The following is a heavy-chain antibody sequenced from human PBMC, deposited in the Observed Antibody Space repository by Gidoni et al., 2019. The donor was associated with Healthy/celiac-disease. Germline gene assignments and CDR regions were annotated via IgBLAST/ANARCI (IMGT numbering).Heavy chain of an antibody. CDR3: ASAYLNWFDP. V-gene: IGHV4-31*03. CDR1: GGSISRGGYY. J-gene: IGHJ5*02. CDR2: IYYSVST. Sequence: QVQLQESGPGLVKPSKTLSLTCTVPGGSISRGGYYWSWLRQHPGKGLEWIGYIYYSVSTSYNPSLKSRVTISVDTSKNQFSLKLSSVTAADTAVYYCASAYLNWFDPWGQGTLVTVSS. D-gene: IGHD2-2*02.